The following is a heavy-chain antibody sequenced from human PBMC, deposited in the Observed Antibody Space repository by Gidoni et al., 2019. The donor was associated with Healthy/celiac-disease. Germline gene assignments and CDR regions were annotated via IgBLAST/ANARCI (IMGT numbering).Heavy chain of an antibody. V-gene: IGHV4-31*03. Sequence: QVQLQESGPGLVKPSQTLSLTCTVSGGSIRSGGYYWSWIRQHPGKGLEWIGYIYYSGSTYYNPSLKSRVTISVDTSKNQFSLKLSSVTAADTAVYYCASWMTRWFGESIPHYYGMDVWGQGTTVTVSS. CDR1: GGSIRSGGYY. CDR3: ASWMTRWFGESIPHYYGMDV. D-gene: IGHD3-10*01. CDR2: IYYSGST. J-gene: IGHJ6*02.